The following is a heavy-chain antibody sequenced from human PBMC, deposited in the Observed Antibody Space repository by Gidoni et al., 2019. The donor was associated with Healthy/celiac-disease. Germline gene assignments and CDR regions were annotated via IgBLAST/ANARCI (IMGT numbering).Heavy chain of an antibody. CDR2: ISGSGGST. J-gene: IGHJ6*02. V-gene: IGHV3-23*01. CDR1: GFTFSSYA. Sequence: EVQLLESGGGLVQPGGSLRLSCAASGFTFSSYAMSWVRQAPGKGLEWVSAISGSGGSTYYADSVKGRFTISRDNSKNTLYLQMNSLRAEDTAVYYCAKDPLFYYDFWSPGGVWGQGTTVTVSS. CDR3: AKDPLFYYDFWSPGGV. D-gene: IGHD3-3*01.